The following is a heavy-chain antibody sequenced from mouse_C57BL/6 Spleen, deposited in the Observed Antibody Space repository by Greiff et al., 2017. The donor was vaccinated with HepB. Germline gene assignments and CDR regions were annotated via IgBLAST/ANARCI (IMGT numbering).Heavy chain of an antibody. CDR1: GYTFTSYW. J-gene: IGHJ4*01. CDR2: IYPGSGST. D-gene: IGHD2-12*01. CDR3: ARHDDSYYYYYAMDY. V-gene: IGHV1-55*01. Sequence: QVQLQQPGAELVKPGASVKMSCKASGYTFTSYWITWVKQRPGQGLEWIGDIYPGSGSTNYNEKFKSKATLTVDTSSSTAYMQLSSLTSEDSAVYYCARHDDSYYYYYAMDYWGQGTSVTVSS.